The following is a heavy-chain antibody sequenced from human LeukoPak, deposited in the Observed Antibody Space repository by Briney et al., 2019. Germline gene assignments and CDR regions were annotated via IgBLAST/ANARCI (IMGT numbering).Heavy chain of an antibody. CDR2: INPNSGGT. Sequence: GASVKVSCKASGYTFTGYYMHWVRQAPGQGLEWMGWINPNSGGTNYAQKFQGRVTMTRDTSISTAYMELSRLRSDDTAVYYCAKRRYCSSTSCHYFDYWGQGTLVTVSS. CDR3: AKRRYCSSTSCHYFDY. V-gene: IGHV1-2*02. CDR1: GYTFTGYY. D-gene: IGHD2-2*01. J-gene: IGHJ4*02.